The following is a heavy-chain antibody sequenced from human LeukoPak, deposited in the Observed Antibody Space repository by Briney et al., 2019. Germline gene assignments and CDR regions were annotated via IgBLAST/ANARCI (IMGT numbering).Heavy chain of an antibody. Sequence: SSETLSLTCTVSVGSIRSYYWSWIRQPPGKGLEWIGYIYYSGSTNYNPSLKSRVTISVDTSKNQFSLKLSSVTAADTAVYYCEREGAYQQLLWYFDLWGRGTLVTVSS. J-gene: IGHJ2*01. V-gene: IGHV4-59*01. CDR1: VGSIRSYY. CDR3: EREGAYQQLLWYFDL. D-gene: IGHD6-13*01. CDR2: IYYSGST.